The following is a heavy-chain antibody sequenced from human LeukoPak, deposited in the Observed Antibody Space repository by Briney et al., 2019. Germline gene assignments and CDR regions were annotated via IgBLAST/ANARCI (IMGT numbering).Heavy chain of an antibody. CDR1: GGSISSYY. V-gene: IGHV4-59*01. Sequence: SETLSLTCTVSGGSISSYYWSWIRQPPGKGLEWIGYIYYSGSTNYNPSLKSRVTISVDTSKNQLSLKLSSVTAADTAVYYCAREVPYYYGSGSYLNWFDPWGQGTLVTVSS. D-gene: IGHD3-10*01. J-gene: IGHJ5*02. CDR2: IYYSGST. CDR3: AREVPYYYGSGSYLNWFDP.